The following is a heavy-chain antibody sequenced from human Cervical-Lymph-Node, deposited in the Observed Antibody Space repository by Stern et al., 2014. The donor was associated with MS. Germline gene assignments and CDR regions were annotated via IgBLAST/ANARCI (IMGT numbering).Heavy chain of an antibody. V-gene: IGHV1-69*01. J-gene: IGHJ4*02. CDR3: ARGPYNRDFFEY. CDR2: IIPVVGTA. D-gene: IGHD1-1*01. CDR1: GGTFSRYG. Sequence: MQLVESGAEVRKPGSSMKVSCKASGGTFSRYGISWVRQAPGQGLERMGGIIPVVGTADYAEQFQGRVTITADGSTSTAYMELSSLTSADTAVYYCARGPYNRDFFEYWGQGTLVTVSS.